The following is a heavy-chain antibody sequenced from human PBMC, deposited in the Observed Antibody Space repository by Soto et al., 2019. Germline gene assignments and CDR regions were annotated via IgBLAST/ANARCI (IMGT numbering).Heavy chain of an antibody. CDR2: IYWNDDK. Sequence: SGPTLVKPTQTLTLTCTFSGFSLSTSGVGVGWIRQPPGKALEWLALIYWNDDKRYSPSLKSRLTITKDTSKNQVVLTMTNMDPVDTATYYCAHRRLGSWDSSSSYYFDYWGQGTLVTVSS. CDR1: GFSLSTSGVG. V-gene: IGHV2-5*01. D-gene: IGHD6-13*01. CDR3: AHRRLGSWDSSSSYYFDY. J-gene: IGHJ4*02.